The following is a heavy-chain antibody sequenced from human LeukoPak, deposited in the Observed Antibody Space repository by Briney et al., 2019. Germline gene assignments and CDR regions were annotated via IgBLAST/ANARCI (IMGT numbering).Heavy chain of an antibody. V-gene: IGHV4-39*01. CDR3: ARLGHSSGDHPYGFDI. CDR2: DSYTGST. CDR1: GGSIRTRIYY. J-gene: IGHJ3*02. Sequence: SETLSLTCIVSGGSIRTRIYYWGWIRQPPGTGLEWIGCDSYTGSTHYNPSLKSRVTISVDTSKNQFSLKLSSVTAADTAVYYCARLGHSSGDHPYGFDIWGQGTVVTVSS. D-gene: IGHD3-22*01.